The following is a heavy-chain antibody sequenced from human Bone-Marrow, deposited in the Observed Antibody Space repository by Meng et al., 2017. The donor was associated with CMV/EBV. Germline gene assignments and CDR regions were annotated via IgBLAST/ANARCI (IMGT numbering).Heavy chain of an antibody. Sequence: GESLKISCAASGFTFSSYGMHWVRQAPGKGLEWVAFIRYDGSNKYYADSVKGRFTISRDNSKNTLYLQMNSLRAEDTAVYYCAKDRVAAAGIYDDYWGQGKLVTVSS. J-gene: IGHJ4*02. CDR3: AKDRVAAAGIYDDY. V-gene: IGHV3-30*02. D-gene: IGHD6-13*01. CDR1: GFTFSSYG. CDR2: IRYDGSNK.